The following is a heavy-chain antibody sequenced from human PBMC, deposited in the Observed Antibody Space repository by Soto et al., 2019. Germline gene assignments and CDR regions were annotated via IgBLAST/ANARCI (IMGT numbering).Heavy chain of an antibody. V-gene: IGHV4-34*01. CDR3: ERARCTNGVCSFDY. Sequence: PSETLSLTCAVYGGSFSGYYWSWIRQPPGKGLEWIREINHSGSTNYNPSLKSRVTISVDTSKNQFSLKLSSVTAADTAVYYCERARCTNGVCSFDYWGQGTLVTVSS. D-gene: IGHD2-8*01. J-gene: IGHJ4*02. CDR1: GGSFSGYY. CDR2: INHSGST.